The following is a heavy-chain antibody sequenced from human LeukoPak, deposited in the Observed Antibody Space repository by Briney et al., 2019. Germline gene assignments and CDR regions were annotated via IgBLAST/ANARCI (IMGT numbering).Heavy chain of an antibody. D-gene: IGHD3-22*01. CDR2: IYSGGST. CDR3: ARGHSSGNPDPFDY. CDR1: GFTVSSSY. V-gene: IGHV3-53*01. J-gene: IGHJ4*02. Sequence: PGGSLRLSCAASGFTVSSSYMSWVRQARGKGLECVSVIYSGGSTHYADSVKGRFTISRDNAKNTLYLQMNSLRAEDTAVYYCARGHSSGNPDPFDYWGQGTLVTVSS.